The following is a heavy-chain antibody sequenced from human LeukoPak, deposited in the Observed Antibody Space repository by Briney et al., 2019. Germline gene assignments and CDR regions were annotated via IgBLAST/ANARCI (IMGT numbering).Heavy chain of an antibody. CDR2: ISGSGGGT. CDR1: GFTFSSYA. D-gene: IGHD3-10*01. Sequence: GGSLGLSCAASGFTFSSYAMSWVRQAPGKGLEWVSGISGSGGGTYYADSVKGRFTISRDNSKNTLYLQMNSLRAEDTAVYYCAKDHTKVGFGEFNDYWGQGTLVTVSS. J-gene: IGHJ4*02. CDR3: AKDHTKVGFGEFNDY. V-gene: IGHV3-23*01.